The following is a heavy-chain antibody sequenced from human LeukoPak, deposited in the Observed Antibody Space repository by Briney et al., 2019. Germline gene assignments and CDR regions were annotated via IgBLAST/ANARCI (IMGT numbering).Heavy chain of an antibody. CDR2: IYYSGST. CDR3: ARNAAGRDYYYYMDV. J-gene: IGHJ6*03. CDR1: GGSISSYY. D-gene: IGHD3-10*01. V-gene: IGHV4-59*12. Sequence: SETLSLTCTVSGGSISSYYWSWIRQPPGKGLEWIGYIYYSGSTNYNPSLKSRVTMSVDTSKNQFSLKLSSVTAADTAVYYCARNAAGRDYYYYMDVWGKGTTVTVSS.